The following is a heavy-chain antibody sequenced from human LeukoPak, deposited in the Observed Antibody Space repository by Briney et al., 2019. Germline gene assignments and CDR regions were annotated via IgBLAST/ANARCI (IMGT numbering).Heavy chain of an antibody. J-gene: IGHJ4*02. D-gene: IGHD3-22*01. Sequence: GGSLRLSCTASGFTFSDYAMSWVRQAPGKGLEWVSVISYDGSNKDYADSVKGRFTISRDNFKNTLYLQMNSLRPGDTAVYYCARGADDSSGHSSERGSYFDYWGQGTLVTVSS. CDR1: GFTFSDYA. V-gene: IGHV3-30*01. CDR3: ARGADDSSGHSSERGSYFDY. CDR2: ISYDGSNK.